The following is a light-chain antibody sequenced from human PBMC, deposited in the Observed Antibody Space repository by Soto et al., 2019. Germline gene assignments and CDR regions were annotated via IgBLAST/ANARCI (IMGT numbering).Light chain of an antibody. V-gene: IGLV2-8*01. CDR2: EVS. CDR1: SSDVGAYNY. CDR3: SSYAGSNNYV. Sequence: QSALTQPHSASGSPGQSVTISCTGTSSDVGAYNYLSWYQQHPGKAPKLMIYEVSKRPSGVPDRFSGSKSGNTASLTVSGLQAEDEADYYCSSYAGSNNYVFGTGTKLTAL. J-gene: IGLJ1*01.